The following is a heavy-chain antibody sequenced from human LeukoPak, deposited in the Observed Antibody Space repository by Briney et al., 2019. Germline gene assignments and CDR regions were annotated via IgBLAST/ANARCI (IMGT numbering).Heavy chain of an antibody. Sequence: PGGSLRLSCAASGFTFSNYWMHWVRQAPGKGLVWVSRINSDGSSRNYADSVKGRFTISRDNAKNTLYLQMNSLRAEDTAVYYCASASSHRIAAGGDAWGQGTLVTVSS. V-gene: IGHV3-74*01. CDR1: GFTFSNYW. CDR3: ASASSHRIAAGGDA. J-gene: IGHJ5*02. D-gene: IGHD6-13*01. CDR2: INSDGSSR.